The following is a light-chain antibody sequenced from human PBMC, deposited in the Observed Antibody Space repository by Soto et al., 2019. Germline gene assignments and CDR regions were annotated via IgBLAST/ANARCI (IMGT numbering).Light chain of an antibody. CDR1: QSVTTN. CDR3: QQYNNWHLT. Sequence: EMVMTQSPATLSVSQGERATLSCRASQSVTTNFAWYQQKPGQAPRLLIYGESTRATAIPARFSGRGSGTKFTLTISSLQSEEFAFYYCQQYNNWHLTFGGGTKVEIK. V-gene: IGKV3-15*01. J-gene: IGKJ4*01. CDR2: GES.